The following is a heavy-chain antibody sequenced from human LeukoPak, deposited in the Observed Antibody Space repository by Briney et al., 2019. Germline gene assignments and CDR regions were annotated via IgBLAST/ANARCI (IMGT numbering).Heavy chain of an antibody. CDR1: GGSFSGYY. Sequence: SETLSLTCAVYGGSFSGYYWSWIRQPPGKGLEWIGEINHSGSTNYNSSLKSRVTISVDTSKNQFSLKLSSVTAADTAVYYCARADYYDSLHYWGQGTLVTVSS. J-gene: IGHJ4*02. D-gene: IGHD3-22*01. V-gene: IGHV4-34*01. CDR3: ARADYYDSLHY. CDR2: INHSGST.